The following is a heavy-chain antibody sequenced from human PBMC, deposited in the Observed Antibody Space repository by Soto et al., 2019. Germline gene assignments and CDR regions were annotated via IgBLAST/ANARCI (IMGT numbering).Heavy chain of an antibody. Sequence: SETLSLICTVSGASISSYYWSWIRQPPGRGLEWIGYMYFNESPKYNPSLKSRVTMSVDTSKNQFSLKLRSVTAADTAVYYCASLWNFFDFWGQGALVTVS. V-gene: IGHV4-59*01. J-gene: IGHJ4*02. D-gene: IGHD2-21*01. CDR1: GASISSYY. CDR3: ASLWNFFDF. CDR2: MYFNESP.